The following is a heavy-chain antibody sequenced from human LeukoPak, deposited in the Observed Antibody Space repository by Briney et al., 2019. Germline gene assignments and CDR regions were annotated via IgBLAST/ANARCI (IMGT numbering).Heavy chain of an antibody. V-gene: IGHV3-49*04. J-gene: IGHJ4*02. CDR1: GFTFSDYA. CDR3: TRAYSTGWLGINDY. Sequence: PGGSLRLSCTTSGFTFSDYAVTWVRQAPGKGLEWVGFIRNKANGGTADYAASVKGRFTISRDDSKTIAYLLMNSLKTEDTAVYYCTRAYSTGWLGINDYWGQGAMVTLSS. D-gene: IGHD6-19*01. CDR2: IRNKANGGTA.